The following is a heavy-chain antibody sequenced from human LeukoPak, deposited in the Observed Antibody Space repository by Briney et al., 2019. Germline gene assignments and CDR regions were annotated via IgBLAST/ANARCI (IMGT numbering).Heavy chain of an antibody. CDR3: ARDWRSGLDV. V-gene: IGHV3-33*01. D-gene: IGHD3-3*01. Sequence: GGSLRLSCAASGFTFSNSGMHWVRQAPGKGLEWVAVMWDDESNKYYADSVKGRFTISRDNSKNTLYLQMNNLGAEDTAVYYCARDWRSGLDVWGQGTTVTVSS. J-gene: IGHJ6*02. CDR1: GFTFSNSG. CDR2: MWDDESNK.